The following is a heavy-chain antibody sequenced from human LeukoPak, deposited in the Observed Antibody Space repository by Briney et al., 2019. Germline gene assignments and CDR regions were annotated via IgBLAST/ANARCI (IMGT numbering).Heavy chain of an antibody. D-gene: IGHD6-19*01. V-gene: IGHV3-23*01. CDR1: GFTFSSYA. Sequence: GGSLRLSCAASGFTFSSYAMSWDRQAPGKGLEWVSAISGSGGSTYYADSVKGRFTISRDNSKNTLYLQMNSLRAEDTAVYYCAKGPGTAVAGIGGSYFDYWGQGTLVTVSS. CDR2: ISGSGGST. J-gene: IGHJ4*02. CDR3: AKGPGTAVAGIGGSYFDY.